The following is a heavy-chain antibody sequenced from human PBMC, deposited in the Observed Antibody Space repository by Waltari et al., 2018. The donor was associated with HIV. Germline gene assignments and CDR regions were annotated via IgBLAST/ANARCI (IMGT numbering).Heavy chain of an antibody. CDR1: GFTFDDYA. J-gene: IGHJ4*02. D-gene: IGHD6-19*01. Sequence: EVQLVESGGGLVQPGRSLRLSCAASGFTFDDYAMHWVRQAPGKGLEWVSGISWNSGSIGYADSVKGRFTISRDNAKNSLYLQMNSLRAEDTALYYCAKDGSGYSSGLIIYWGQGTLVTVSS. CDR3: AKDGSGYSSGLIIY. CDR2: ISWNSGSI. V-gene: IGHV3-9*01.